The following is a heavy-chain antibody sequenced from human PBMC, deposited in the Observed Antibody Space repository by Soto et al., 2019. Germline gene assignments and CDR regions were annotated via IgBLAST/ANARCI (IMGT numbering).Heavy chain of an antibody. V-gene: IGHV4-4*02. Sequence: QVQLQESGPGLVKPSGTLSLTCAVSGGSIISSNWWNWVRQPPGMGLEWIGEIFHSGTTNYSPSLTSRVTISVAESKNQFSLKLTSVTAADTAVYYCARGYGTYYHAFDIWGQGTMVTVSS. CDR2: IFHSGTT. CDR3: ARGYGTYYHAFDI. CDR1: GGSIISSNW. J-gene: IGHJ3*02. D-gene: IGHD1-26*01.